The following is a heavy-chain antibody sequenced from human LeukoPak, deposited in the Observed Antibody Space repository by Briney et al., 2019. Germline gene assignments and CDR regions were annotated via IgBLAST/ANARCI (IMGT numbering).Heavy chain of an antibody. CDR1: GFTVSSDY. Sequence: GGSLRLSCAASGFTVSSDYMGWVRQAPEKGLEWVSLISSGGSTYYADSLKGRFTISRDNSKNTLYLQMNSLRAEDTAVYYCAKKIAAHPYYYGMDVWGQGTTVTVSS. CDR3: AKKIAAHPYYYGMDV. CDR2: ISSGGST. V-gene: IGHV3-66*01. D-gene: IGHD6-6*01. J-gene: IGHJ6*02.